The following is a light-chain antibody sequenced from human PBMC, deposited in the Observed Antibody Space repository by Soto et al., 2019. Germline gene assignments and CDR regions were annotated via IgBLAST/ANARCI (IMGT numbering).Light chain of an antibody. CDR2: EVS. CDR1: GSGVGDYNY. Sequence: QSALTQPPSASGSPGQSVTISCTGTGSGVGDYNYVSWYQQHPGKAPKLMIYEVSKRPSGVPDRFSGSKSGNTASLTVSGLQAEDEANYYCSSYTGSSYVFGTGTKLTVL. V-gene: IGLV2-8*01. CDR3: SSYTGSSYV. J-gene: IGLJ1*01.